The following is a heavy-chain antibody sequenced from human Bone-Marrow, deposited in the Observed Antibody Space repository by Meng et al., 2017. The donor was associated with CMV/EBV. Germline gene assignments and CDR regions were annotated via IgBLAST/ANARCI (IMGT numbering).Heavy chain of an antibody. V-gene: IGHV3-21*01. CDR1: GFTFSSYS. CDR2: ISSSSSYI. D-gene: IGHD2-2*01. Sequence: GESLKIYCAASGFTFSSYSMNWVRQAPGKGLEWVSSISSSSSYIYYADSVKGRFTISRDNAKNSLYLQMNSLRAEDTAVYYCARDRDCSSTSCYGDYYYYGMDVWGQGTTVTVSS. CDR3: ARDRDCSSTSCYGDYYYYGMDV. J-gene: IGHJ6*02.